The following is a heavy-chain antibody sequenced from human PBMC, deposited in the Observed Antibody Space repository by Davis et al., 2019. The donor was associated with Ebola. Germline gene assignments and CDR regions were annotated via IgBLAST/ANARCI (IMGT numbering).Heavy chain of an antibody. D-gene: IGHD5-18*01. J-gene: IGHJ4*02. CDR2: ISGSGGST. V-gene: IGHV3-23*01. CDR1: GFTFSSYA. Sequence: GESLKISCAASGFTFSSYAMSWVRQAPGKGLEWVSAISGSGGSTYYADSVKGRFTISRDNAKNSLYLQMDSLRAEDTAVYYCARAFGYSYDYWGQGTLVTVSS. CDR3: ARAFGYSYDY.